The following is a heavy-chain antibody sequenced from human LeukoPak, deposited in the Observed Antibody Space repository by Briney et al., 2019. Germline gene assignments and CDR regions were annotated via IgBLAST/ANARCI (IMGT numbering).Heavy chain of an antibody. D-gene: IGHD3-16*01. V-gene: IGHV3-21*01. CDR3: ARAGDPDY. CDR2: ISSSSSYI. Sequence: PGVSLTLSCAASGFTFSSYSMNWVPHAPGQGLEWVSSISSSSSYIYYTDSVKRRFTISTDNAKNSLFLQMNSLTAEDMALYYCARAGDPDYWGQGTLVTVSS. J-gene: IGHJ4*02. CDR1: GFTFSSYS.